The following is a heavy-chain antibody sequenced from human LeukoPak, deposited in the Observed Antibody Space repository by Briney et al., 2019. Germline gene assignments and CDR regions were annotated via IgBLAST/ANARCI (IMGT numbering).Heavy chain of an antibody. CDR1: GLTFSTYG. D-gene: IGHD3-22*01. CDR2: INWNGAWT. Sequence: PGGSLRLSCVVSGLTFSTYGMSWVRQAPGKGLEWVCDINWNGAWTGYADSVKGRFTISRDNAKNSLYLQMNSLRAEDTALYYCAGYYYDSSRGFDLWGQGTLVTVSA. V-gene: IGHV3-20*04. CDR3: AGYYYDSSRGFDL. J-gene: IGHJ5*02.